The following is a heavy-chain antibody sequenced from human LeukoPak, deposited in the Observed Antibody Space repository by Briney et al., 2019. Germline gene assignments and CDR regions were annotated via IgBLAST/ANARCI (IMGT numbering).Heavy chain of an antibody. CDR1: GYTFTCYY. J-gene: IGHJ6*03. V-gene: IGHV1-2*06. Sequence: GASVKVSCKASGYTFTCYYMHWVRQAPGQGLEWMGRINPNSGGTNYAQKFQGRVTMTRDTSISTAYMELSRLRSDDTAVYYCARGSRQLVYCYYYMDVWGKGTTVTVSS. CDR3: ARGSRQLVYCYYYMDV. CDR2: INPNSGGT. D-gene: IGHD6-13*01.